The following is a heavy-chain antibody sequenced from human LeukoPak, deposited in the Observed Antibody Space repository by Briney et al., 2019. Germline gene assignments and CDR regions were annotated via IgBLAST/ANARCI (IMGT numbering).Heavy chain of an antibody. CDR3: ARVRNGGFYYMDV. V-gene: IGHV4-59*11. D-gene: IGHD2-8*01. CDR1: GGSISSHY. J-gene: IGHJ6*03. CDR2: IYYSGST. Sequence: SETLSLTCTVSGGSISSHYWSWIRQPPGKGLEWIGYIYYSGSTSYNPSLKSRVTISVDTSKNQFSLKLSSVTAADTAVYYCARVRNGGFYYMDVWGKGTTVTVSS.